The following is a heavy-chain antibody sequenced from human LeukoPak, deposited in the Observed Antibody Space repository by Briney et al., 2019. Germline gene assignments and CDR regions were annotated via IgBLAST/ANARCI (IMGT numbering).Heavy chain of an antibody. Sequence: PSETLSLTCAVYGGSFSGYYWSWIRQPPGKGLEWIGEINHSGSTNYNPSLESRVTISVDTSKNQFSLKLSSVTAADTAVYYCARLWQWRYYFDYWGQGTLVTVSS. D-gene: IGHD6-19*01. J-gene: IGHJ4*02. V-gene: IGHV4-34*01. CDR2: INHSGST. CDR1: GGSFSGYY. CDR3: ARLWQWRYYFDY.